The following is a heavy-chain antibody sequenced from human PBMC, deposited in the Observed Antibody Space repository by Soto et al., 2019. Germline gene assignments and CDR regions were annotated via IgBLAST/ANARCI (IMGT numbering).Heavy chain of an antibody. J-gene: IGHJ4*02. Sequence: SEPQSLTCTVSGGSSISYYGSWIRKNPGKGLEWIGYIYYSGSTNYNPSLKSRVTISVDTSKNQFSLKLSSVTAADTAVYYCARRVWTPGAYYFDYWGQGTLVTVSS. CDR3: ARRVWTPGAYYFDY. D-gene: IGHD6-6*01. CDR1: GGSSISYY. CDR2: IYYSGST. V-gene: IGHV4-59*08.